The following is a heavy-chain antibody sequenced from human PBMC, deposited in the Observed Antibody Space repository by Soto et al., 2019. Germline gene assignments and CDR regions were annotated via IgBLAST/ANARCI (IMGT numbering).Heavy chain of an antibody. D-gene: IGHD1-26*01. V-gene: IGHV1-69*13. Sequence: SVKVSCKASGGTFSSYAISWVRQAPGQGLEWVGGIIPIFGTANYAQKFQGRVTITADESTSTAYMELSSLRSEDTAVYYCAREKFGSYWTMADYWGQGTLVTVS. CDR3: AREKFGSYWTMADY. CDR1: GGTFSSYA. J-gene: IGHJ4*02. CDR2: IIPIFGTA.